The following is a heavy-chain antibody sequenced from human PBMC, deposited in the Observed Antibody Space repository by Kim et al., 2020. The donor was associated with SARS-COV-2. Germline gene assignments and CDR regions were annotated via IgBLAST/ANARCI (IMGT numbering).Heavy chain of an antibody. CDR3: ARRTSASWSQFDY. J-gene: IGHJ4*02. CDR2: IYYDGNT. V-gene: IGHV4-39*01. D-gene: IGHD2-2*01. Sequence: SETLSLTCVVSGGPISSSRHYWGWIRLPPGKGLEWIGAIYYDGNTFYNPSLKSRVTISVTTARNEFSLRLSSVTVADTAVYYCARRTSASWSQFDYWGQGALVTVSA. CDR1: GGPISSSRHY.